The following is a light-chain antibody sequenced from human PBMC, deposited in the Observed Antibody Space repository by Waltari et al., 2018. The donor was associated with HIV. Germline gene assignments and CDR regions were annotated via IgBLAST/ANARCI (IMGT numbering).Light chain of an antibody. CDR3: CSDAGSRTLV. V-gene: IGLV2-23*02. CDR2: EIS. J-gene: IGLJ3*02. Sequence: QSALTQPASVSGSPGQSITISCTGTSSDVGTYNLVSWYQQHPSKAPKLMIYEISQRPSGVSNRFSGAKSGNTASLTISGLQAEDEADYYCCSDAGSRTLVCGGGTKLTVL. CDR1: SSDVGTYNL.